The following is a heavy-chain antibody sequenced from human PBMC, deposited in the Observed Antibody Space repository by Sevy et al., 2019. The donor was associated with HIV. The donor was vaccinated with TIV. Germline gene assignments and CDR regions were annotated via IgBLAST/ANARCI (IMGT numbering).Heavy chain of an antibody. D-gene: IGHD1-26*01. CDR1: GFSLSTSGVG. CDR3: AHRKYSGSYYYYYYGMDV. V-gene: IGHV2-5*01. J-gene: IGHJ6*02. Sequence: SGPTLVNPTQTLTLTCTFSGFSLSTSGVGVGWIRQPPGKALEWLALIYWNDDKRYSPSLKSRLTITKDTSKNQVVLKMTNMDPVDTATYYCAHRKYSGSYYYYYYGMDVWGQGTTVTVSS. CDR2: IYWNDDK.